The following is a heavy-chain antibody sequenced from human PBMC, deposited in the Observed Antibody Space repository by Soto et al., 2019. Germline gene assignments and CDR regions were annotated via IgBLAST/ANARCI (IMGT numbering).Heavy chain of an antibody. J-gene: IGHJ6*02. V-gene: IGHV3-33*01. CDR2: LGFDGGGR. CDR1: GFAFETYG. CDR3: SREPVGPDYAMDV. D-gene: IGHD1-26*01. Sequence: GGSLRLSCAASGFAFETYGMHWVRQTPGKGLEWVAVLGFDGGGRYYADSVKGRFTISRDNSKKMLYLQMDALRVDDTAFYYCSREPVGPDYAMDVWGQGT.